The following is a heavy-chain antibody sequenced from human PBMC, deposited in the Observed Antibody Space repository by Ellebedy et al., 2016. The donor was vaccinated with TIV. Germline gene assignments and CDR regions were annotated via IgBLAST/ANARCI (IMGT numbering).Heavy chain of an antibody. D-gene: IGHD3-16*01. Sequence: GGSLRLSXAASAFTFSTFSMSWVRQAPGKGLEWASAITGIGTSTYYADSVKGRFTISRDNSKNTLFLQMNSLRAEDTAIYYCAKAMGPRGRFDAFDIWGQGTLVTVSS. CDR2: ITGIGTST. CDR3: AKAMGPRGRFDAFDI. CDR1: AFTFSTFS. V-gene: IGHV3-23*01. J-gene: IGHJ3*02.